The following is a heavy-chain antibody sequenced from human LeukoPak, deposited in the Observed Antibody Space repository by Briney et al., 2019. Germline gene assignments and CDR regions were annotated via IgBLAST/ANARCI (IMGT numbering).Heavy chain of an antibody. J-gene: IGHJ2*01. CDR2: INHGGST. CDR1: NGSFSDYY. CDR3: AGGRVRFYL. Sequence: SETLSLTCGVYNGSFSDYYWSWIRQTPGKGLEWIGEINHGGSTNYNPSLGSRVSISVDPSKKQFSLDLSTVTAADTAVYYCAGGRVRFYLCGRGTLVTVS. V-gene: IGHV4-34*01.